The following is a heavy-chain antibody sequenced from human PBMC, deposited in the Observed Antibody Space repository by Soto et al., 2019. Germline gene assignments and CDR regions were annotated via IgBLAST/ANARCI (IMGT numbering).Heavy chain of an antibody. CDR3: ARDRGSNWRWFEP. CDR1: GGTFSSYT. V-gene: IGHV1-69*04. D-gene: IGHD4-4*01. J-gene: IGHJ5*02. CDR2: IIPILGIA. Sequence: SVKVSCKASGGTFSSYTISWVRQAPGQGLEWMGRIIPILGIANYAQKFQGRVTITADKSTSTAYMELSSLRSEDTAVYYCARDRGSNWRWFEPWGQGTLVTVSS.